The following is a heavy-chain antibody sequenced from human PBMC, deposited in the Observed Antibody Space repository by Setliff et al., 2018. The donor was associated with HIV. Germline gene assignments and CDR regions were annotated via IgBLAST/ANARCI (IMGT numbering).Heavy chain of an antibody. D-gene: IGHD3-22*01. J-gene: IGHJ4*02. CDR1: GFTFNHYA. V-gene: IGHV1-69*10. Sequence: SVKVSCKASGFTFNHYALSWVRRAPGQRPEWMGGTNPQSDIANYAQRFQGRVTITADHSTTSTYMELTSLRADDTAVYYCVRVGPWYYARSGYLASWDYWGQGTQVTVSS. CDR3: VRVGPWYYARSGYLASWDY. CDR2: TNPQSDIA.